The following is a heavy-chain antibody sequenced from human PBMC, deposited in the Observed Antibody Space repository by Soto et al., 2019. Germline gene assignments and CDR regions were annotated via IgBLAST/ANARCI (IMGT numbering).Heavy chain of an antibody. J-gene: IGHJ4*02. CDR1: GFPFRGYW. Sequence: GGSLRLSCEGSGFPFRGYWMSWVRQAPGKGLEWVANIKQDGSEKVYVDSVKGRFTISRDNGKNSLYLQMNSLRVEDTAIYYCARESGYDWHFDFWGLGTLVTVYS. CDR2: IKQDGSEK. CDR3: ARESGYDWHFDF. D-gene: IGHD5-12*01. V-gene: IGHV3-7*03.